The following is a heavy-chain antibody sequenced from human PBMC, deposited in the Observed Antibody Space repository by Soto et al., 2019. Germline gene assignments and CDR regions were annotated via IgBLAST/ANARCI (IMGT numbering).Heavy chain of an antibody. CDR1: GFNFDFHT. CDR3: VKDRDWSFDF. D-gene: IGHD3-9*01. V-gene: IGHV3-43*01. Sequence: PGGSLRLSCATSGFNFDFHTMHWVRQAPGKGLEWVSFINWDGSDRDYADSVKGRFTISRDNNKNSLHPEMNSLRTEDTALYYCVKDRDWSFDFWGQGTLVT. CDR2: INWDGSDR. J-gene: IGHJ4*02.